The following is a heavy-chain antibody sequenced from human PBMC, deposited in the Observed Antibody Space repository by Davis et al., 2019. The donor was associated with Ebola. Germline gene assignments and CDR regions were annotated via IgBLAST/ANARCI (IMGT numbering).Heavy chain of an antibody. V-gene: IGHV3-48*04. CDR2: ISSSSSTI. CDR3: AREQGRVGDY. J-gene: IGHJ4*02. CDR1: GFTFSSYS. D-gene: IGHD2-2*01. Sequence: GESLKISCAASGFTFSSYSMNWVRQAPGKGLEWVSYISSSSSTIYYADSVKGRFTISRDNAKNSLYLQMNSLRAEDTAVYYCAREQGRVGDYWGQGTLVTVSS.